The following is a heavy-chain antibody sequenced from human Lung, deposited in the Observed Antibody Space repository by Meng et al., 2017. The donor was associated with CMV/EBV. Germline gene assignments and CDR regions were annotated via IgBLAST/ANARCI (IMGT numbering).Heavy chain of an antibody. Sequence: QVQLVESWSELKKPGDSVKVSCQAAGYTFNSSSMNWVRHAPGQGLEWMGWININTGNPTYAQGFTGRFVFSLDTSVSTAYLQIDSLKADDTAVYYCARGNGWRFDYWGQGTLVTVSS. V-gene: IGHV7-4-1*01. D-gene: IGHD6-19*01. CDR1: GYTFNSSS. CDR2: ININTGNP. CDR3: ARGNGWRFDY. J-gene: IGHJ4*02.